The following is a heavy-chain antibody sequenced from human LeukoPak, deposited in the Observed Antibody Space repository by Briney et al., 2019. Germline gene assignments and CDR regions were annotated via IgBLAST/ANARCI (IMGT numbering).Heavy chain of an antibody. V-gene: IGHV4-59*12. J-gene: IGHJ5*02. CDR2: IYYSGST. Sequence: SETLSLTCTVSGGSISSYYWSWIRQPPGKGLEWIGYIYYSGSTNYNPSLKSRVTISVDTSKNQFSLKLSSVTAADTAVYYCARDSVVSWFDPWGQGTLVTVSS. CDR1: GGSISSYY. D-gene: IGHD2-15*01. CDR3: ARDSVVSWFDP.